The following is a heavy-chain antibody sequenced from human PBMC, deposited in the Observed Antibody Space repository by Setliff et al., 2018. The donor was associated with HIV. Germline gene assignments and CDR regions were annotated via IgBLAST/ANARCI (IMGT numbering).Heavy chain of an antibody. J-gene: IGHJ5*01. Sequence: SETLSLTCSVSGGSMSSGDYYWSWIRQHPGKGLEWIGYIYYSGDTTYNPSLKSRVSLFIDTSKKQFSLKVASVTAADTAVYYCVRQHGDYAFGSWGQGTLVTVSS. D-gene: IGHD4-17*01. CDR2: IYYSGDT. CDR3: VRQHGDYAFGS. V-gene: IGHV4-31*03. CDR1: GGSMSSGDYY.